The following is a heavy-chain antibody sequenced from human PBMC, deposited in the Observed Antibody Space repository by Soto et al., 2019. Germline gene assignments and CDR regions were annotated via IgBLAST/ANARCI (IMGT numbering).Heavy chain of an antibody. CDR3: AKEVDSWWFDP. CDR1: GFTFSNYA. V-gene: IGHV3-23*01. J-gene: IGHJ5*02. D-gene: IGHD5-12*01. CDR2: ISGSGGST. Sequence: EVQLSESGGGLVQPGGSLRLSCAASGFTFSNYAMSWVRQPPGKGLEWVSVISGSGGSTDYADSVKGRFTISRDNSKNMLYLQMNSLRAEDTAVYYCAKEVDSWWFDPWGQGTLVTVSS.